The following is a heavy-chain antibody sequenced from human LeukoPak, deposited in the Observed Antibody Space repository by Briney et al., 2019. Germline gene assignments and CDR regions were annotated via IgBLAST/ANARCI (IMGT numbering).Heavy chain of an antibody. Sequence: PGGSLRLSCAASGFTVSSTYMSWVRQAPGKGLQWVSIIYSGGSTYYADSVKGRFTISRDNSKNTLYLQMNSLRAEDTAVYYCARETPAMYAFDIWGQGTMVTVSS. D-gene: IGHD5-18*01. V-gene: IGHV3-53*01. CDR3: ARETPAMYAFDI. CDR1: GFTVSSTY. J-gene: IGHJ3*02. CDR2: IYSGGST.